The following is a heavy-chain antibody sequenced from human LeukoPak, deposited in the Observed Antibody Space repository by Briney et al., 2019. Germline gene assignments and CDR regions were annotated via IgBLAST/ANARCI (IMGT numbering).Heavy chain of an antibody. J-gene: IGHJ6*03. Sequence: GRSLRLSCAASGFTLSSYALHWVRQAPGKGLEWVALISSDGSNKYYADSVKGRFTISRDNSKNTLYLQMNSLRAEDTAVYYCVQAPSFWSGYYTDYYYYMDVWGKGTTVTVSS. D-gene: IGHD3-3*01. V-gene: IGHV3-30-3*02. CDR2: ISSDGSNK. CDR3: VQAPSFWSGYYTDYYYYMDV. CDR1: GFTLSSYA.